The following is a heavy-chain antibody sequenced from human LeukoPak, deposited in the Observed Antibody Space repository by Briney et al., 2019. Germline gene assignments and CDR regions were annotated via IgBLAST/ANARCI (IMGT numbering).Heavy chain of an antibody. CDR3: AKETGVPAARGYYYYGMDV. J-gene: IGHJ6*02. D-gene: IGHD2-2*01. CDR1: GLTFDDYA. V-gene: IGHV3-9*01. Sequence: PGGSLRLSCAASGLTFDDYAMHWVRQAPGKGLEWVSGIRRNSGSIGYADSVKGRFTISRDNAKNSLYLQMNSLRAEDTALYYCAKETGVPAARGYYYYGMDVWGQGTTVTVSS. CDR2: IRRNSGSI.